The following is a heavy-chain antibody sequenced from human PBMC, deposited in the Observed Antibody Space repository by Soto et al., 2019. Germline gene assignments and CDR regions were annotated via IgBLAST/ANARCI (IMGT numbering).Heavy chain of an antibody. V-gene: IGHV4-61*01. D-gene: IGHD3-22*01. J-gene: IGHJ5*02. CDR3: ARDHYYDSSGYLEWFDP. CDR1: GGSVSSGSYY. Sequence: SETLSLTCTVSGGSVSSGSYYWSWIRQPPGKGLEWIGYIYYSGSTNYNPSLKSRVTISVDTSKNQFSLKLSSVTAADTAVYYCARDHYYDSSGYLEWFDPWGQGTLVTVSS. CDR2: IYYSGST.